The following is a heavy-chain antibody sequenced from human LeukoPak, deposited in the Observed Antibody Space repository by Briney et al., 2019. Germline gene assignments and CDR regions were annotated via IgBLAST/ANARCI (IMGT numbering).Heavy chain of an antibody. CDR3: ARSIRDGYIDY. CDR1: GYTFTSYG. CDR2: ISAYNGNT. V-gene: IGHV1-18*01. Sequence: ASVKVSCKASGYTFTSYGISWVRQAPGQGLEWMGWISAYNGNTNYAQKLQGRVTMTRDTSISTAYMELSRLRSDDTAVYYCARSIRDGYIDYWGQGTLVTVSS. D-gene: IGHD5-24*01. J-gene: IGHJ4*02.